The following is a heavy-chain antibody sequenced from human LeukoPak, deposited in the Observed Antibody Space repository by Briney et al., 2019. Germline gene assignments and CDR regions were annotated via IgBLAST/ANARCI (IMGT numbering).Heavy chain of an antibody. CDR3: ALWSYYYYGLDV. CDR1: GFTFSSYG. V-gene: IGHV3-72*01. D-gene: IGHD3-10*01. CDR2: SRNKAKSHTT. Sequence: GGSLRLSCAASGFTFSSYGMHWVRQAPGKGLEWVGRSRNKAKSHTTEYAASVKGRFTISRDNSNNSVWLQMNSLKTEDTAVYYCALWSYYYYGLDVWGQGTTVTVSS. J-gene: IGHJ6*02.